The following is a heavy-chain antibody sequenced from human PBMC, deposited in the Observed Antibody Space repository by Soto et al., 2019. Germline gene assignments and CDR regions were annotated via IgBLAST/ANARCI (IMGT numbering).Heavy chain of an antibody. CDR1: GYTITIYR. CDR3: ARSRMVRGVGAFDI. Sequence: ALVKGACKTSGYTITIYRGGWGRKKKGQGLEWMGWISAYNGNTNYAQKLQGRVTMTTDTSTSTAYMELRSLRSDDTAVYYCARSRMVRGVGAFDIWGQGTMVTVSS. V-gene: IGHV1-18*01. CDR2: ISAYNGNT. J-gene: IGHJ3*02. D-gene: IGHD3-10*01.